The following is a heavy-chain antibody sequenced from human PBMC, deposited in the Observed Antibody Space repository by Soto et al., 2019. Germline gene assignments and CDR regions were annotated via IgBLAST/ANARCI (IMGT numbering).Heavy chain of an antibody. CDR2: ISSRSSLI. J-gene: IGHJ5*02. D-gene: IGHD3-16*01. CDR3: ARERGESDCAWYIDR. CDR1: GFSFSSHS. V-gene: IGHV3-21*06. Sequence: GGSLRLSCAASGFSFSSHSFNWVRQAPGQGLEWIAYISSRSSLILYADSVRGRFVISRDNALNSLYLQMNSPRDEDTAIYYCARERGESDCAWYIDRWRQGTPVTVSS.